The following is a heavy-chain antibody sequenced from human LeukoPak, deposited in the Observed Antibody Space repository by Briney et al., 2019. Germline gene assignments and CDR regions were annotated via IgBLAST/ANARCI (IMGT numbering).Heavy chain of an antibody. J-gene: IGHJ4*02. CDR3: ATLYCSSTSCYGYYFDY. D-gene: IGHD2-2*01. CDR2: FDPEDGET. Sequence: ASVKVSCKVSGYTLTELSMHWVRQAPGKGLEWIGGFDPEDGETIYAQKFQGRVTMTEDTSTDTAYMELSSLRSEDTAVYYCATLYCSSTSCYGYYFDYRGQGTLVTVSS. CDR1: GYTLTELS. V-gene: IGHV1-24*01.